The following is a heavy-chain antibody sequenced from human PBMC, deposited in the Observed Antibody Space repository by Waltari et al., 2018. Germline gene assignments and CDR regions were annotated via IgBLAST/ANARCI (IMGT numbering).Heavy chain of an antibody. Sequence: QVQLQESGPGLVKPSETLSLTCTVSGYSISSGYYWGWIRQPPGKGLEWIGSLYHSGSTYDNPYLNSRVTRSVDTSKNQFYLKLSSVPAADPAVYYCACDRNGYDHFDYWGQGTLVTVSS. CDR2: LYHSGST. J-gene: IGHJ4*02. CDR1: GYSISSGYY. D-gene: IGHD5-12*01. V-gene: IGHV4-38-2*02. CDR3: ACDRNGYDHFDY.